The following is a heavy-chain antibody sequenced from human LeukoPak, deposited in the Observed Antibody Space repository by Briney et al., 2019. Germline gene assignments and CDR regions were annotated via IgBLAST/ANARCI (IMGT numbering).Heavy chain of an antibody. J-gene: IGHJ4*02. Sequence: PSETLSLTCAVYDRSFSGSYWSWIRQPPGEGLEWIGEITHDGRINYSPSLKSRATISVDTSKNQFSLKLSSVTAADSAVYYCATIYGDYSDFDSWGQGTLVTVSS. V-gene: IGHV4-34*01. D-gene: IGHD4-17*01. CDR3: ATIYGDYSDFDS. CDR1: DRSFSGSY. CDR2: ITHDGRI.